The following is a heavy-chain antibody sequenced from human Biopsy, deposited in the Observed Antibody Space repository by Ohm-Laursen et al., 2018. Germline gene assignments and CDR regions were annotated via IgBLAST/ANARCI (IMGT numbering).Heavy chain of an antibody. Sequence: SVTVSCKVSGDRFTEFSIHWVRQAPGKGLEWMGGFDPEEGQRTYAQKFQGRLTMTEDTSADTAYMELRGLRSEDAAVYYCAADSENCGGDCYIYWGQGTQVTVSS. J-gene: IGHJ4*02. CDR3: AADSENCGGDCYIY. CDR2: FDPEEGQR. V-gene: IGHV1-24*01. D-gene: IGHD2-21*02. CDR1: GDRFTEFS.